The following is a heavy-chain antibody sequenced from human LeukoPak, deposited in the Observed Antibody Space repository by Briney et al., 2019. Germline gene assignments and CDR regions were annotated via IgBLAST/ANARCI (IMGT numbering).Heavy chain of an antibody. V-gene: IGHV4-59*12. J-gene: IGHJ5*02. CDR2: IYYSGST. CDR1: GGSISSYC. Sequence: SETLSLTCTVSGGSISSYCWSWIRQPPGKGLEWIGYIYYSGSTNYNPSLKSRVAMSVDTSKNQFSLKLSSVTAADTAVYYCARSKSGSYPPRFDPWGQGTLVTVSS. D-gene: IGHD1-26*01. CDR3: ARSKSGSYPPRFDP.